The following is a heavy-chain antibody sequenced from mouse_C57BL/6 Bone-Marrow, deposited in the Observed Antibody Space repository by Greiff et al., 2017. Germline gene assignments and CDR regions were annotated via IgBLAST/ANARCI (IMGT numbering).Heavy chain of an antibody. CDR2: SRNKANDYTT. V-gene: IGHV7-1*01. D-gene: IGHD2-3*01. Sequence: EVKLMESGGGLVQSGRSLRLSCATSGFTFSDFYMAWVRQAPGKGLEWIAASRNKANDYTTEYSASVKGRFIVSRDTSQSILYLQMNALGAEDTAIYYCERDDGYSFAYWGQGTLVTVSA. CDR1: GFTFSDFY. CDR3: ERDDGYSFAY. J-gene: IGHJ3*01.